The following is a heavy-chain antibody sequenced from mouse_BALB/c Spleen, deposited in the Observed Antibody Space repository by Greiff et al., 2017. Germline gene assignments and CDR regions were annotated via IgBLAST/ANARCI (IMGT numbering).Heavy chain of an antibody. Sequence: VQLQQSGPELVKPGASVKISCKASGYAFSSSWMNWVKQRPGQGLEWIGRIYPGDGDTNYNGKFKGKATLTADKSSSTAYMQLSSLTSVDSAVYFCARDDYGYAMDYWGQGTSVTVSS. CDR2: IYPGDGDT. D-gene: IGHD2-4*01. CDR1: GYAFSSSW. J-gene: IGHJ4*01. CDR3: ARDDYGYAMDY. V-gene: IGHV1-82*01.